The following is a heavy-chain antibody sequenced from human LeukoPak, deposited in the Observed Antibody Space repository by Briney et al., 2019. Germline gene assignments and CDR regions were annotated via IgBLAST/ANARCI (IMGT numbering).Heavy chain of an antibody. D-gene: IGHD4-23*01. CDR1: GFTFSSYA. CDR2: ISGSGGST. J-gene: IGHJ4*01. CDR3: AKDWGVTPDSFDY. V-gene: IGHV3-23*01. Sequence: GSLRLSCAASGFTFSSYAMSWVRQAPGKGLEWVSAISGSGGSTYYADSVKGRFTISRDNSRNTLYLQMNSLRAEDTAVYYCAKDWGVTPDSFDYWGQEPWSPSPQ.